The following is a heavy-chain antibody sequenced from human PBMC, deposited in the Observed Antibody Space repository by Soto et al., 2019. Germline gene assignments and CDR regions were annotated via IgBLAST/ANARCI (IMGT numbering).Heavy chain of an antibody. D-gene: IGHD1-26*01. CDR1: GGTFSSYA. V-gene: IGHV1-69*13. Sequence: SVKVSCKASGGTFSSYAISWVRQAPGQGLEWMGGIIPIFGTANYAQKFQGRVTITADESTSTAYMELSSLRSEDTAVYYCPSRGNSGSYGLFDYWGQGTLVTVSS. CDR3: PSRGNSGSYGLFDY. CDR2: IIPIFGTA. J-gene: IGHJ4*02.